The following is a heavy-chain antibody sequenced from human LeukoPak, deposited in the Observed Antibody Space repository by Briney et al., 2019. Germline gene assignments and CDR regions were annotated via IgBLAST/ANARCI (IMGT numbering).Heavy chain of an antibody. CDR2: IIPIFATA. J-gene: IGHJ4*02. V-gene: IGHV1-69*13. D-gene: IGHD6-13*01. CDR3: ASRQGSKAAAGRH. Sequence: SVKVSCKASGGTFNNYAISWVRQAPGQGLEWMGGIIPIFATANYAQKFQGRVTITADESTSTAYMELSSLRSEARAMYYCASRQGSKAAAGRHWGQGTLVTVSS. CDR1: GGTFNNYA.